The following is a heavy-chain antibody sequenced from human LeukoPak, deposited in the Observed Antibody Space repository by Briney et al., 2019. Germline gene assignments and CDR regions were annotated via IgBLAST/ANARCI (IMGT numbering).Heavy chain of an antibody. CDR2: IWYDDSKE. V-gene: IGHV3-33*01. CDR1: GFTFTSYG. J-gene: IGHJ5*02. CDR3: ARDDCSNNNCYWRFDP. D-gene: IGHD2-2*01. Sequence: PGSSLRFSCAASGFTFTSYGFHWVRQAPGKGLEWVAVIWYDDSKEYYADSVKGRFTFSRDNSKNTLYLQMNSLRAEDTAVYYCARDDCSNNNCYWRFDPRGQGNLVTVSS.